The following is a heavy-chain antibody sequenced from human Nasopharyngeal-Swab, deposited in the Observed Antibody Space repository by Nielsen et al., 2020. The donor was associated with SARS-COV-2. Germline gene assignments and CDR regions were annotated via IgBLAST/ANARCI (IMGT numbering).Heavy chain of an antibody. CDR2: IYSGGST. CDR3: ARDGGYNWKYYDDYGREG. D-gene: IGHD1-20*01. V-gene: IGHV3-53*01. J-gene: IGHJ6*02. Sequence: VRQAPGKGLEWVSVIYSGGSTYYADSVKGRFTISRDNSKNTLYLQMNSLRAEDTAVYYCARDGGYNWKYYDDYGREGWGQGKAGTVSS.